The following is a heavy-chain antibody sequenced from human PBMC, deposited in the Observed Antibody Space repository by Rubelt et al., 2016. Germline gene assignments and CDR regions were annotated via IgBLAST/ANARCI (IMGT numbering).Heavy chain of an antibody. J-gene: IGHJ4*02. D-gene: IGHD6-6*01. Sequence: QVQLVQSGAEVKKPGASVKVSCKASGYTFTSYGISWVRQAPGQGLEWMGWISAYNGNTNCVGEFQGRVTMTTDTSTSTAYMGLRSLRSDDTAVYYCARAARPDYYFDYWGQGNLVTVSS. CDR3: ARAARPDYYFDY. CDR1: GYTFTSYG. V-gene: IGHV1-18*01. CDR2: ISAYNGNT.